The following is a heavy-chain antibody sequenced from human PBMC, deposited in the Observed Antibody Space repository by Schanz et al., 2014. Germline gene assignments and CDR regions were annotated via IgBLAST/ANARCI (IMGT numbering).Heavy chain of an antibody. Sequence: QEQLVQSGAEVRKPGASVKVSCKASGYTFSDSYVHWVRQAPGQGLEWMGRIIPILGIANYAQKFQGRVTITADKSARTAYMELTSLRTEDTAVYYCAGSYCSSTSCYTGYYYMDVWGKGTTVNVSS. CDR3: AGSYCSSTSCYTGYYYMDV. D-gene: IGHD2-2*02. V-gene: IGHV1-69*04. J-gene: IGHJ6*03. CDR1: GYTFSDSY. CDR2: IIPILGIA.